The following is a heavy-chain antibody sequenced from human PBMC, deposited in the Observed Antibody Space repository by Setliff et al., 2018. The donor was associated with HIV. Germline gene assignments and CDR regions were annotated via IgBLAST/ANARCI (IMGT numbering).Heavy chain of an antibody. CDR1: GGSFSGHQ. CDR3: ARCRLNGGFNL. V-gene: IGHV4-34*01. J-gene: IGHJ5*02. CDR2: INQSGDT. Sequence: SETLSLTCAVSGGSFSGHQWSWIRQPPGGGLEWIGEINQSGDTNYKPSLKRGVTISIDTSKNQFSLKLSAVTAADTAVYYCARCRLNGGFNLWGQGTLVTVSS. D-gene: IGHD7-27*01.